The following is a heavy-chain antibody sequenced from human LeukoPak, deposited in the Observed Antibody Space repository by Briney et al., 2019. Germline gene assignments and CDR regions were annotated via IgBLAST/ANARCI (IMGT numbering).Heavy chain of an antibody. Sequence: GGSLRLSCAASGFTFSSYAMRWVRQAPGKGLEWVSAISGSGGSTYYADSVKGRFTISRDNSQNTLYLQMNTLRAEDTAVYYCAKLTANGAGGSFDIWGQGTMVTVSS. J-gene: IGHJ3*02. V-gene: IGHV3-23*01. CDR3: AKLTANGAGGSFDI. CDR2: ISGSGGST. CDR1: GFTFSSYA. D-gene: IGHD2-8*01.